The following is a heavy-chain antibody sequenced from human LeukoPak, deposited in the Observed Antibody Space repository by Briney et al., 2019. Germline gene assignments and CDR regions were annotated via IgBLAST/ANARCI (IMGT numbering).Heavy chain of an antibody. CDR3: VSGNDPDSTWENYRLDAFDI. D-gene: IGHD3-16*02. J-gene: IGHJ3*02. Sequence: GGSLRLSCAASGYTFSHYSVNWVRQAPGKGLEWVSSISSTSDYIYYADSVKGRFTISRDNTKSSLYLQMNSLRAEDTAVYYCVSGNDPDSTWENYRLDAFDIWGQGTTVIVSS. CDR1: GYTFSHYS. V-gene: IGHV3-21*01. CDR2: ISSTSDYI.